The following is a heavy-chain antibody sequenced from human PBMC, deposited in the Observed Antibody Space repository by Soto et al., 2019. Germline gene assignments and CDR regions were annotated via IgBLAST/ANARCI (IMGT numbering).Heavy chain of an antibody. J-gene: IGHJ3*02. Sequence: SETLSLTSAVSGGSISSGGYYWRWIRQHPGKGLEWIGYIYYSGSTYFNPSLKSRVTISVDTSKNQFSLKLSSVTAADTAVYYCAREKLYAFDIWGQGTMVTVSS. D-gene: IGHD1-1*01. V-gene: IGHV4-31*11. CDR3: AREKLYAFDI. CDR1: GGSISSGGYY. CDR2: IYYSGST.